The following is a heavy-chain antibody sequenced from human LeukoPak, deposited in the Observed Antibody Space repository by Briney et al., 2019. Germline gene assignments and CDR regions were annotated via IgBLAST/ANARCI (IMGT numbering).Heavy chain of an antibody. CDR1: GGSISSYY. D-gene: IGHD3-22*01. CDR2: IYTSGST. J-gene: IGHJ4*02. V-gene: IGHV4-4*09. CDR3: ASSYDSSGYYSLGFDY. Sequence: SETLSLTCTVSGGSISSYYWSWIRQPPGKGLEWIGYIYTSGSTNYNPSLKSRVTISVDTSKNQCSLKLSSVTAADTAVYYCASSYDSSGYYSLGFDYWGQGTLVTVSS.